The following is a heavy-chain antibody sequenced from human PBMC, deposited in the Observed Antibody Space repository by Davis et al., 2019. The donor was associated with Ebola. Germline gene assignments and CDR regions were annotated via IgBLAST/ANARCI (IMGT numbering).Heavy chain of an antibody. Sequence: SETLSLTCTVSGGSISSHYWSWIRQPPGKGLGWIRYIYYSGSTNYNPSLKSRVTISVDTSKNQFSLKLSSVTAADTAVYYCARSKLTIFGMPHYYMDVWGKGTTVTVSS. CDR2: IYYSGST. CDR1: GGSISSHY. J-gene: IGHJ6*03. D-gene: IGHD3-3*01. CDR3: ARSKLTIFGMPHYYMDV. V-gene: IGHV4-59*08.